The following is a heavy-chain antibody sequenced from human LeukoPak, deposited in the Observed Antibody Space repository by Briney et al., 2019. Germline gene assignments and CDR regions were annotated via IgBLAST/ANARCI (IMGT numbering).Heavy chain of an antibody. Sequence: ASVKVSCKASGYTFTSYDINWVRQATGQGHGWMGWMNPNSGKTGYAQKFQGRVTMTRNTSISTAYMELSSLRSEDTAVYYCARAYYGSGSYWSPGWFDPWGQGTLVTVSS. CDR1: GYTFTSYD. J-gene: IGHJ5*02. D-gene: IGHD3-10*01. V-gene: IGHV1-8*01. CDR2: MNPNSGKT. CDR3: ARAYYGSGSYWSPGWFDP.